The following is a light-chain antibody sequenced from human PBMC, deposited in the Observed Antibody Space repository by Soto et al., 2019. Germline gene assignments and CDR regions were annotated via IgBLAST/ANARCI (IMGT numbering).Light chain of an antibody. CDR2: STN. J-gene: IGLJ2*01. V-gene: IGLV8-61*01. Sequence: QTVVTQEPSFSVSPGGTVTLTCGLTSGSVSTTYYPSWYQQTPVQAPRTLISSTNIRSSGVPDRFSGSILGNKAALAITGAQADDESDYHCMLYMGGGLVVFGGGTKLTVL. CDR3: MLYMGGGLVV. CDR1: SGSVSTTYY.